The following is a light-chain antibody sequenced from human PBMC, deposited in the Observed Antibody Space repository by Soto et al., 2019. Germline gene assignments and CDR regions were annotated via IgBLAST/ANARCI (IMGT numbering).Light chain of an antibody. CDR1: SSDVGGYNY. J-gene: IGLJ2*01. Sequence: QSALTQPASVSRSPGQSITISCTGTSSDVGGYNYVSWYQQHPGKAPKLMIYEVSNRPSGVSNRFSGSKSGNTASLTISGLQAEDEGDYYCSSYTSSSTVVFGGGTKLTVL. V-gene: IGLV2-14*01. CDR2: EVS. CDR3: SSYTSSSTVV.